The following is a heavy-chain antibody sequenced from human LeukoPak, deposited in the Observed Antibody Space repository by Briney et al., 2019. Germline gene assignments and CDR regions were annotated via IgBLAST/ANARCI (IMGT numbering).Heavy chain of an antibody. CDR3: ARDRDVSRAFDI. CDR2: ISGSGGST. CDR1: GFTFSSYA. D-gene: IGHD3-16*01. Sequence: PGGSLRLSCAASGFTFSSYAMSWVRQAPGKGLEWVSAISGSGGSTYYADSVKGRFTISRHNSKNTLYLQMNSLRAEDTAVYYCARDRDVSRAFDIWGQGTMVTVSS. J-gene: IGHJ3*02. V-gene: IGHV3-23*01.